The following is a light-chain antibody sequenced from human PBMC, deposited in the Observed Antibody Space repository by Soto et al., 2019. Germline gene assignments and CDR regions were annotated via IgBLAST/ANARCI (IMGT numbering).Light chain of an antibody. Sequence: DIQMTQSPSTLSGSVGDRVTITCRASQTISSWLAWYQQKPGKAPKLLIYKASTLKSGVPSRFSGSGSGTEFTLTISSLQPDDFAVYYCQLRRTFGQGTKVDIK. J-gene: IGKJ1*01. CDR2: KAS. CDR1: QTISSW. V-gene: IGKV1-5*03. CDR3: QLRRT.